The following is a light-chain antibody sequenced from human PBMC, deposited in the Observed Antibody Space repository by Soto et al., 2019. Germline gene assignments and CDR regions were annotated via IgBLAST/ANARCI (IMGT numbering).Light chain of an antibody. Sequence: EIVLTQSPATVSLSPGERATLSCWASQSLSSYLAWYQQKPGQAPRLLIYDASNRANGIPARFTGSGSGTDFTLTIRSLEPEDFAVYVCQQRAGWPPSFGGGTKVEIK. CDR2: DAS. CDR3: QQRAGWPPS. CDR1: QSLSSY. V-gene: IGKV3-11*01. J-gene: IGKJ4*01.